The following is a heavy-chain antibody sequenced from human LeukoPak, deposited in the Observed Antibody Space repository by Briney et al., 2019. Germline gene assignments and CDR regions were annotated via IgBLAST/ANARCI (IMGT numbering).Heavy chain of an antibody. Sequence: ASVKVSCKASGYTFTGYSVHWVRQAPGQGLEWMGWMNPNSGNTGYAQKFQGRVTITRNTSISTAYMELSSLRSEDTAVYYCARLTTVTISPECWGQGTLVTVSS. D-gene: IGHD4-17*01. CDR2: MNPNSGNT. V-gene: IGHV1-8*03. CDR3: ARLTTVTISPEC. CDR1: GYTFTGYS. J-gene: IGHJ4*02.